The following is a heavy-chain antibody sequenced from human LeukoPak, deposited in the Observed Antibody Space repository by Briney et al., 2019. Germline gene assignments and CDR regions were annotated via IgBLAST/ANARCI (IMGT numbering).Heavy chain of an antibody. Sequence: GASVKVSCKASGYTFTGYYMHWVRQAPGQGLEWMGWINPNSGGTNYAQKFQGRVTMTRDTSISTAYMELSRLRSDDTAVYYCARTHGCYDSSGYYRVGAFGIWGQGTMVTVSS. J-gene: IGHJ3*02. D-gene: IGHD3-22*01. CDR2: INPNSGGT. CDR3: ARTHGCYDSSGYYRVGAFGI. V-gene: IGHV1-2*02. CDR1: GYTFTGYY.